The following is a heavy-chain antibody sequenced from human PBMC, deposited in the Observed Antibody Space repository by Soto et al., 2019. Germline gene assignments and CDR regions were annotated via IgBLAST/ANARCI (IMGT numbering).Heavy chain of an antibody. V-gene: IGHV3-23*01. J-gene: IGHJ6*02. Sequence: EVHLLESGGALEQPGGSLTLSCAVSGFSFSAYGMSWVRQAPGKGLEWISFISGGGGTIYYADSVKGRFISSRDKSKNTLYLQMTSLSVDDTAVYYCAKDRGNGDTPNIYSYYGIEVWGQGTTVTVSS. CDR2: ISGGGGTI. D-gene: IGHD4-17*01. CDR3: AKDRGNGDTPNIYSYYGIEV. CDR1: GFSFSAYG.